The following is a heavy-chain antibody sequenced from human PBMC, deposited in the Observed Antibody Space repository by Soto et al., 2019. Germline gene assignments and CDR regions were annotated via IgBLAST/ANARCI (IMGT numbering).Heavy chain of an antibody. D-gene: IGHD5-12*01. CDR1: GGTFSSYA. CDR2: IIPIFGTA. V-gene: IGHV1-69*01. Sequence: QVQLVQSGAEVKKPGSSVKVSCKASGGTFSSYAISWVRQAPGQGLEWMGGIIPIFGTANYAQKFQGRVTITADESTSTAYMELSSLRSEDTAVYYCATWHGVEMATGRNPDAFDIWGQGTMVTVSS. J-gene: IGHJ3*02. CDR3: ATWHGVEMATGRNPDAFDI.